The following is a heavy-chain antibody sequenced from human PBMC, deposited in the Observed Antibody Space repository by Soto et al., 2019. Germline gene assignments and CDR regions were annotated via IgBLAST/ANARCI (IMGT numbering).Heavy chain of an antibody. J-gene: IGHJ4*02. CDR1: GFSFSSYA. CDR3: AKDLWPERGSGSPLDY. V-gene: IGHV3-30*18. CDR2: ITYDGSNK. Sequence: QVQLVESGGGVVQPGGSLRVSRAASGFSFSSYAMHWVRQAPGKGLERVAGITYDGSNKYYADSVKGRFTVSRDTSKNTLFLQMNSLRVEDTAVYHCAKDLWPERGSGSPLDYWGQGTLVTVSS. D-gene: IGHD6-19*01.